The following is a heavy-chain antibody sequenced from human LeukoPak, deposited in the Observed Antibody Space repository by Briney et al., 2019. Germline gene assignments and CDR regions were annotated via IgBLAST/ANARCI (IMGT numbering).Heavy chain of an antibody. CDR2: MNPNCGNT. V-gene: IGHV1-8*01. Sequence: GASVTVSFKSSGYTFTSYDINWVRQATGQGLEWMGWMNPNCGNTGYAQKFQGRVTMTRNTSISTAYMELSSLRSEDTAVYYCARIVTTGVRDYWGQGTLVTVSS. J-gene: IGHJ4*02. D-gene: IGHD3-10*01. CDR1: GYTFTSYD. CDR3: ARIVTTGVRDY.